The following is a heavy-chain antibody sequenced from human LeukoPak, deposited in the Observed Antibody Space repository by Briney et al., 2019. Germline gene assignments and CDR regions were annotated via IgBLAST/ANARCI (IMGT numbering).Heavy chain of an antibody. J-gene: IGHJ6*03. Sequence: GASVKVSCKASGYTFTDYYIHWVRQAPGQGLEWMAWIDPNSGATNYAQKFQGRVTITRNTSISTAYMELSSLRSEDTAVYYCARGIWVAAYYYYYMDVWGQGTLVTVSS. CDR1: GYTFTDYY. V-gene: IGHV1-2*02. D-gene: IGHD7-27*01. CDR3: ARGIWVAAYYYYYMDV. CDR2: IDPNSGAT.